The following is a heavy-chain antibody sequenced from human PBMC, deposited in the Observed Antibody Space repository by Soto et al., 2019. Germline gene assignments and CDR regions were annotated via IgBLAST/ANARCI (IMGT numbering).Heavy chain of an antibody. Sequence: PSETLSLTCAVYGGSFSGYYWSWIRQPPGKGLEWIGEINHSGSTNYNPSLKSRVTISVDTSKNQFSLKLSSVTAADTAVYYCAREKRLLRDAFDIGGQGTIVTVSS. CDR3: AREKRLLRDAFDI. CDR2: INHSGST. V-gene: IGHV4-34*01. D-gene: IGHD6-25*01. J-gene: IGHJ3*02. CDR1: GGSFSGYY.